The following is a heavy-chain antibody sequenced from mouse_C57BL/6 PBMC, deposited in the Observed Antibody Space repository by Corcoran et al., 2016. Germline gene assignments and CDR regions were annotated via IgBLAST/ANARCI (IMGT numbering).Heavy chain of an antibody. J-gene: IGHJ2*01. Sequence: DVQLQESGPGLVKPSQSLSLTCSVTGYSITSGYYWNWIRQFPGNKLEWMGYISYDGSNNYNPSLKNRISITRDTSKNQFFLKLNSVTTEDTATYYCAREEYYYGSPLDYWGQGTTLTVSS. CDR1: GYSITSGYY. V-gene: IGHV3-6*01. CDR3: AREEYYYGSPLDY. D-gene: IGHD1-1*01. CDR2: ISYDGSN.